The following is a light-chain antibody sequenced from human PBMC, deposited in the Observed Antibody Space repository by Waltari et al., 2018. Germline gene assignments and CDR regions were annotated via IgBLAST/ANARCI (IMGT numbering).Light chain of an antibody. Sequence: DIQMTQSPSTLSASVGDRVTITCRASQSVRTFLAWYQQKPGKAPKLLIYRASTLESGGPSRFAGSGSETEFTLTISGLQPDDFATYYCQQYNHYSWTFGQGTEVDIK. CDR1: QSVRTF. J-gene: IGKJ1*01. CDR3: QQYNHYSWT. V-gene: IGKV1-5*03. CDR2: RAS.